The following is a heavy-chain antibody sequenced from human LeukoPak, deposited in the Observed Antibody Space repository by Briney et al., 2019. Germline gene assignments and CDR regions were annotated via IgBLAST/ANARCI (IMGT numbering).Heavy chain of an antibody. Sequence: GGSLRPSCAASGFTFSSYSMNWVRQAPGKGLEWVSYISSSSSTIYYADSVKGRFTISRDNAKNSLYLQMNSLRAEDTAVYYCARGGNYYGSGTPFDYWAREPWSPSPQ. J-gene: IGHJ4*02. CDR1: GFTFSSYS. V-gene: IGHV3-48*01. CDR2: ISSSSSTI. D-gene: IGHD3-10*01. CDR3: ARGGNYYGSGTPFDY.